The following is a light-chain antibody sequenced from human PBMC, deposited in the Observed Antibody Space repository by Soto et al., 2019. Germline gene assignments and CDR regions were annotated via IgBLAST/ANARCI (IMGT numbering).Light chain of an antibody. Sequence: QSALNQPASVSGSPGQSITISCTGTSSDVGGYNYVSWYQQHPGKAPKLMIYDVSNRPSGVSNRFSGSKSGNTASLTISGLQAEDEADYYCSSYTSSRGVFGTGTKVTV. CDR3: SSYTSSRGV. CDR1: SSDVGGYNY. CDR2: DVS. V-gene: IGLV2-14*01. J-gene: IGLJ1*01.